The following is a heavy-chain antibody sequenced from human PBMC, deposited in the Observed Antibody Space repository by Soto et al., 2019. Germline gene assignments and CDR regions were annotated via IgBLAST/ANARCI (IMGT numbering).Heavy chain of an antibody. D-gene: IGHD3-16*01. CDR1: GFTFSSYG. Sequence: GGSLRLSCAASGFTFSSYGMHWVRQAPGKGLEWVAVIWYDGSNKYYADSVKGRFTISRDNSKNTLYLQMNSLRAEDTAVYYCARDTRYDYIWGSWMSDAFNIWGQGTMVTAS. V-gene: IGHV3-33*01. CDR2: IWYDGSNK. CDR3: ARDTRYDYIWGSWMSDAFNI. J-gene: IGHJ3*02.